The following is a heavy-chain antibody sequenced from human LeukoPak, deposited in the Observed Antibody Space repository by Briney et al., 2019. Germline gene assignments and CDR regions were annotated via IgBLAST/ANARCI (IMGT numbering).Heavy chain of an antibody. V-gene: IGHV4-39*01. CDR2: IYYSGST. D-gene: IGHD6-13*01. Sequence: SETLSLTCTVSGGSIRSSSYYWGWIRQPPGKGLEWIGSIYYSGSTYYNPSLKSRVTISVDTSKNQFSLKLSSVTAADTAVYYCARGVSYSSSLYYYYGMDVWGQGTTVTVSS. CDR3: ARGVSYSSSLYYYYGMDV. J-gene: IGHJ6*02. CDR1: GGSIRSSSYY.